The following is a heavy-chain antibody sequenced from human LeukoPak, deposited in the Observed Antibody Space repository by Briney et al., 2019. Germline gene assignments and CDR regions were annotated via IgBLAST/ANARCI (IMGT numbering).Heavy chain of an antibody. CDR3: AKGGGYYSQSYDY. CDR1: GFTFSSYA. CDR2: ISGSGGST. Sequence: EGSLRLSCAASGFTFSSYAMSWVRQAPGKGLEWVSAISGSGGSTYYADSVKGRFTISRDNSKNTLYLQMNSLRAEDTAVYYCAKGGGYYSQSYDYWGQGTLVTVSS. D-gene: IGHD3-10*01. J-gene: IGHJ4*02. V-gene: IGHV3-23*01.